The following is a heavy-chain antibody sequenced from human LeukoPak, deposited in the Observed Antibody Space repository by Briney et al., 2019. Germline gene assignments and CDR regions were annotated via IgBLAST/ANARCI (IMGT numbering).Heavy chain of an antibody. J-gene: IGHJ4*02. CDR1: GFTFRSYA. Sequence: PGGSLRLSCAASGFTFRSYAMSWVRQAPGKGLEWVSAISGSGGSTYYADSVKGRFTISRDNSKNTLYLQMNNLRAEDTAIYYCARYSGDYSANLYYFDYWGQGTLVTVSS. CDR2: ISGSGGST. V-gene: IGHV3-23*01. D-gene: IGHD4-23*01. CDR3: ARYSGDYSANLYYFDY.